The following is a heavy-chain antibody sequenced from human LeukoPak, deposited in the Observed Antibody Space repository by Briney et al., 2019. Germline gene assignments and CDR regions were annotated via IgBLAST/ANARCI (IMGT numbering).Heavy chain of an antibody. CDR3: ARARGWLQLQGMDV. Sequence: GGSLRLSCAASGFTVSSNYMSWVRQAPGKGLEWVSVIYSGGSTYYADSVKGRFTISRDNSKNTLYLQMNSLRAEDTAVYYCARARGWLQLQGMDVWGQGTTVTVSS. CDR1: GFTVSSNY. D-gene: IGHD5-24*01. CDR2: IYSGGST. J-gene: IGHJ6*02. V-gene: IGHV3-53*01.